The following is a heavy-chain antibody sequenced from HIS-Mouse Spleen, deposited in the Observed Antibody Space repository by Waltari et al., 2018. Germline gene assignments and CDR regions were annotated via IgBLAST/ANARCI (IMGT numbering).Heavy chain of an antibody. CDR1: GFTLGDYA. CDR2: ISWDGGST. D-gene: IGHD1-1*01. Sequence: EVQLVESGGVVVQPGGSPRRSCAAFGFTLGDYAMHGVRQAPGKGLEWVSLISWDGGSTYYADSVKGRFTISRDNSKNSLYLQMNSLRAEDTALYYCAKDIGNFGMDVWGQGTTVTVSS. CDR3: AKDIGNFGMDV. V-gene: IGHV3-43D*03. J-gene: IGHJ6*02.